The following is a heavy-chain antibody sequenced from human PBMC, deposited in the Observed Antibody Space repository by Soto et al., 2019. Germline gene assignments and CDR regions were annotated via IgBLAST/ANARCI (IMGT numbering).Heavy chain of an antibody. V-gene: IGHV1-69*06. Sequence: QVQLVQSGAEVKKPGSSVKVSCKTSGGTFSTYAISWVRQAPGQGLEWMGGIIPIFSTTNYAQNFQGRVTATADTYTNTAYLELNSLISEDTAVYFCARGGLGSSGRYYACDAFDIWGPGTMVTISS. D-gene: IGHD3-10*01. CDR1: GGTFSTYA. CDR3: ARGGLGSSGRYYACDAFDI. J-gene: IGHJ3*02. CDR2: IIPIFSTT.